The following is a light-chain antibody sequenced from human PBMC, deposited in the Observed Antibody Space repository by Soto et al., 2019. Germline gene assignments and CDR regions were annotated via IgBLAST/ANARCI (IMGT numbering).Light chain of an antibody. Sequence: EIVLTQSPGTLSLSPGERATLSCRASQSVSSNYLAWYQQKPGRAPRLLIYGASSRAADIPDRFSGSGSGTDFTLTINRLEPEDFATYYCQQYNSYFTFGQGTRLEIK. V-gene: IGKV3-20*01. CDR3: QQYNSYFT. J-gene: IGKJ5*01. CDR1: QSVSSNY. CDR2: GAS.